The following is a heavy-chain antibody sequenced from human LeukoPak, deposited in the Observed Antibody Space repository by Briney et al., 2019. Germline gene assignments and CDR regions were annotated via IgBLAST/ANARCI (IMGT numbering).Heavy chain of an antibody. CDR3: ARPYSGYEWCDY. V-gene: IGHV1-8*01. CDR2: MNPNSGNT. J-gene: IGHJ4*02. CDR1: GYTFTSYD. Sequence: ASVKVSCKASGYTFTSYDINWVRQATGQGLEWMGWMNPNSGNTGYAQKFQGRVTMTRNTSISTAYMELSSLRSEDTAVYYCARPYSGYEWCDYWGQGTLVTVS. D-gene: IGHD5-12*01.